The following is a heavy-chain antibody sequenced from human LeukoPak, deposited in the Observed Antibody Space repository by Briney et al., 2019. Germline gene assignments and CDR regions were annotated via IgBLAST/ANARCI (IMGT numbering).Heavy chain of an antibody. CDR3: ARGPSMDY. CDR1: GGSFSGYY. J-gene: IGHJ4*02. V-gene: IGHV4-34*01. Sequence: SETLSLTCAAYGGSFSGYYWSWIRQPPGKGLEWIGEINHSGSTNYNPSLKSRVTISVDTSKNQFSLKLSSVTAADTAVYYCARGPSMDYWGQGTLVTVSS. CDR2: INHSGST.